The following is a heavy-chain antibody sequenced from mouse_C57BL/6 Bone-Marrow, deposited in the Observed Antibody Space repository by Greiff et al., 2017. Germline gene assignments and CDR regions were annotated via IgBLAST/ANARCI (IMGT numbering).Heavy chain of an antibody. D-gene: IGHD2-12*01. J-gene: IGHJ4*01. V-gene: IGHV7-3*01. CDR1: GFTFTDYY. Sequence: EVKLVESGGGLVQPGGSLSLSCAASGFTFTDYYMSWVRQPPGKALEWLGFIRNKANGYTTEYSASVKGRFTISSDNSQSNLYLQMNALRAEDRATYYCARATDDAMDYWGQGTSVTVSS. CDR2: IRNKANGYTT. CDR3: ARATDDAMDY.